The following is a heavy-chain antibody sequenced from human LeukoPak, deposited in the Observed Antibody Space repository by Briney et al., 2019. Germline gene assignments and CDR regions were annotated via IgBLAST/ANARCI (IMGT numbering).Heavy chain of an antibody. V-gene: IGHV4-30-2*01. D-gene: IGHD3-10*01. CDR1: GGSISSGGYS. Sequence: PSQTLSLTCAVSGGSISSGGYSWSWLRPPPGKGLEWIGYIYHSGSTYYNPSLKSRVTISVDRSKNQFSLKLSSVTAADTAVYYCASSPYGSGSYTPYYFDYWGQGTLVTVSS. CDR3: ASSPYGSGSYTPYYFDY. CDR2: IYHSGST. J-gene: IGHJ4*02.